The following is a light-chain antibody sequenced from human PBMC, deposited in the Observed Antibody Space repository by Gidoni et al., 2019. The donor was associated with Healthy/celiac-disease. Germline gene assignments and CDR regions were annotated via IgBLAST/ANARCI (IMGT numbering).Light chain of an antibody. Sequence: LLTHSPGTLSLSPGDRATLSCRASQCVYSNYLAWYQQRPGQSPKPLIYGASNRATDIPERFSGSGSGTDFTLSISRLEPEDFGVYYCQQYGGSPAAYTFGQGTKLEIK. CDR1: QCVYSNY. CDR2: GAS. CDR3: QQYGGSPAAYT. V-gene: IGKV3-20*01. J-gene: IGKJ2*01.